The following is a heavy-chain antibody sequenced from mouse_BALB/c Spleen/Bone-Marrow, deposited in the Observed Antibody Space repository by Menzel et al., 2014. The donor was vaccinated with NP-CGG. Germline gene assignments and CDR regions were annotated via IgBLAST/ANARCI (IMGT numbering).Heavy chain of an antibody. J-gene: IGHJ2*01. Sequence: EVKLMESGGGLVQPGGSRKLSCAASGFTFSSFGMHWVCQAPEKGLEWVAYISSGSSTIYYADTVKGRFTISRDNPKNTLFLQMTSLRSEDTAMYYCASSPYGYFDYWGQGTTLTVSS. CDR3: ASSPYGYFDY. D-gene: IGHD1-1*01. V-gene: IGHV5-17*02. CDR1: GFTFSSFG. CDR2: ISSGSSTI.